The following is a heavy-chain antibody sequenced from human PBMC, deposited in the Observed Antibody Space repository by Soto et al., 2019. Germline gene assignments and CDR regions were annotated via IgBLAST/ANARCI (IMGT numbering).Heavy chain of an antibody. CDR3: SGSNPLVTYCTNGVCFPSLGY. D-gene: IGHD2-8*01. CDR2: IYSGGST. Sequence: EVQLVESGGGLIQPGGSLRLSCAASGFTVSSNYMSWVRQAPGKGLEWVSVIYSGGSTYYADSVKGRLTISRDNSKNTLYLQMNSLRAEDTAVYYCSGSNPLVTYCTNGVCFPSLGYWGQGTLVTVSS. V-gene: IGHV3-53*01. CDR1: GFTVSSNY. J-gene: IGHJ4*02.